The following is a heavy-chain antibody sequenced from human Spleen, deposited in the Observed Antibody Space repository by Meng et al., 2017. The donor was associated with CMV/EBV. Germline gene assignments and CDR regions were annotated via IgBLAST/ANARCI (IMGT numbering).Heavy chain of an antibody. CDR1: GDTFNSYA. CDR3: ARREDSTSFADHHGLGV. CDR2: IIPIFGSP. D-gene: IGHD3-10*01. Sequence: SVKVSCKASGDTFNSYALSWVRQAPGHGLEWMGGIIPIFGSPTYAQKFQDRVTITSDESTTTVYMELHSLRSEDTAVYFCARREDSTSFADHHGLGVWGQGTTVTVSS. V-gene: IGHV1-69*13. J-gene: IGHJ6*02.